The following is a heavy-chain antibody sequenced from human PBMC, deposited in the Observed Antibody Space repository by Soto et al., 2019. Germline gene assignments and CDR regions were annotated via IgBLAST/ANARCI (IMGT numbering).Heavy chain of an antibody. CDR3: ANDKLYSNYEYSFDH. CDR1: GFSFRTYA. Sequence: SLRLSCAAAGFSFRTYAMHWVRQAPGKVLEWVSGISCNSGTIVYADSLKVRVTISGDNAKNSLYLEMNSLGAEDTALYYCANDKLYSNYEYSFDHWGQGTLVTVSS. D-gene: IGHD4-4*01. CDR2: ISCNSGTI. J-gene: IGHJ4*02. V-gene: IGHV3-9*01.